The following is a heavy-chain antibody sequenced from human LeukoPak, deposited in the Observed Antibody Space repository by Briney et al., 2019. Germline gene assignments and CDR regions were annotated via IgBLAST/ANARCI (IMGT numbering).Heavy chain of an antibody. Sequence: SETLSLTCAVYGGSFSGYYWSWIRQPPGKGLEWIGEINHSGSTNYNPSLKSRVTISVDTSKNQFSLKLSSVTAADTAVYYCARGPGTNFDYWGQGTLVAVFS. CDR1: GGSFSGYY. CDR2: INHSGST. CDR3: ARGPGTNFDY. V-gene: IGHV4-34*01. J-gene: IGHJ4*02. D-gene: IGHD1-26*01.